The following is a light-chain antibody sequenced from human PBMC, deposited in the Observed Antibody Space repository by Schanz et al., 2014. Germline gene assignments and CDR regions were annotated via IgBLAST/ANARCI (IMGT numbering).Light chain of an antibody. Sequence: ETVLTQSPGTLSLSPGERATLSCRASQSVISNSLAWYQQKPGQAPRLLIYGASIRATGIPDRFSGSGSGTDFTLTISRLEPEDFAVYFCQHYGGPAALTFGGGTKVEIK. CDR2: GAS. CDR1: QSVISNS. CDR3: QHYGGPAALT. J-gene: IGKJ4*01. V-gene: IGKV3-20*01.